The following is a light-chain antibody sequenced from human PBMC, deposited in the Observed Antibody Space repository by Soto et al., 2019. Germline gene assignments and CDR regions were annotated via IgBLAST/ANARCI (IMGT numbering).Light chain of an antibody. CDR3: HHYGVSPYT. Sequence: EVVMSQSLATLSASPGERVTLSCRASQSIRSNLAWYQQRPGQTPRLLIFVASTRATGIPARFTGSGSGTDFTLTVNGLEPEDFAVYYCHHYGVSPYTFGQGTKV. CDR1: QSIRSN. V-gene: IGKV3-15*01. CDR2: VAS. J-gene: IGKJ2*01.